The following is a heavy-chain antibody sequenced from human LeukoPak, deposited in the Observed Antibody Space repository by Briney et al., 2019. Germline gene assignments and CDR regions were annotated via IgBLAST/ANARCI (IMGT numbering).Heavy chain of an antibody. J-gene: IGHJ5*02. CDR1: GFTFSDYY. CDR2: ISSSGSTI. Sequence: GGSLRLSCAASGFTFSDYYMSWIRQAPGKGLEWVSYISSSGSTIYYADSVKGRYTISRDNAKNSLYLQMNSLRAEDTAVYYCARDRSAVAGWFDPWGQGTLVTVSS. V-gene: IGHV3-11*04. CDR3: ARDRSAVAGWFDP. D-gene: IGHD6-19*01.